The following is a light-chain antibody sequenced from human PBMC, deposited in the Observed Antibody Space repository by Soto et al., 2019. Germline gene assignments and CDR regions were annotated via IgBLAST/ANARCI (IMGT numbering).Light chain of an antibody. CDR1: SSDVGSYNL. V-gene: IGLV2-23*02. CDR2: EVN. J-gene: IGLJ1*01. Sequence: QSALTQPASVSGSPGQSITISCTGTSSDVGSYNLVSWYQHHPGKAPKLMIYEVNKRPSGVSNRFSGSKSGNTASLTISGLQAEDEADYYCCSYAGSSSYVFGTGTKVTVL. CDR3: CSYAGSSSYV.